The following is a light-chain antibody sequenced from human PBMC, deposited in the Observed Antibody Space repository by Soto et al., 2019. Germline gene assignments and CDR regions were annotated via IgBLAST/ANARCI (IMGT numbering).Light chain of an antibody. CDR3: ISYTGSSTSYV. V-gene: IGLV2-11*01. J-gene: IGLJ1*01. Sequence: LAQPRSVSGSPGQSVTISCTGTSSDVGGYNYVSWYQQHPGKAPKLMIYDVSKRPSGVPDRFSGSKSGNTASLTISGLQAEDEADYYCISYTGSSTSYVFGTGTKVTVL. CDR1: SSDVGGYNY. CDR2: DVS.